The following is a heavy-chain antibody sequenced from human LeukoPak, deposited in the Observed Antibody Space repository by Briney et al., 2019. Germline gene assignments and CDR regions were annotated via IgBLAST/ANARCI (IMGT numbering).Heavy chain of an antibody. CDR3: AKYRDQLAGRIYYYYGMDV. D-gene: IGHD6-19*01. CDR1: GFTFSSYS. V-gene: IGHV3-21*04. J-gene: IGHJ6*02. Sequence: GGSLRLSCAASGFTFSSYSMNWVRQAPGKGLEWVSSISSSSSYIYYADSVKGRFTISRDNAKNTLYLQMNSLRAEDTAVYYCAKYRDQLAGRIYYYYGMDVWGQGTTVTVSS. CDR2: ISSSSSYI.